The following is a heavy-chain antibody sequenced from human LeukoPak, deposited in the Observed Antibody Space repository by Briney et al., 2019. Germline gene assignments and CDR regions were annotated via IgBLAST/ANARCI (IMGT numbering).Heavy chain of an antibody. D-gene: IGHD3-10*01. V-gene: IGHV1-69*04. Sequence: SVKVSCKASGGTFSSYAISWVRQAPGQGLEWMGRIIPILGIAYYAQKFQGRVTITADKSTSTAYMELSSLRSEDTAVYYCARAPHDPRVTMVRGVNRYYGMDVWGQGTTVTVSS. J-gene: IGHJ6*02. CDR2: IIPILGIA. CDR1: GGTFSSYA. CDR3: ARAPHDPRVTMVRGVNRYYGMDV.